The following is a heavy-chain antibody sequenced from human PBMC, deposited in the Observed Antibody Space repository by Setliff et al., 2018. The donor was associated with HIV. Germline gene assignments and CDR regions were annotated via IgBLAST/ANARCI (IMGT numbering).Heavy chain of an antibody. CDR1: GFNFWSRG. V-gene: IGHV3-30*12. CDR2: ISYDGSNK. D-gene: IGHD6-19*01. CDR3: ARENNRGWHWLDPFDY. J-gene: IGHJ4*02. Sequence: GGSLRLSCVVSGFNFWSRGMHWVRQAPGKGLEWVAVISYDGSNKYYADSVKGRFTISRDNSKNTLYLQMNSLRAEDTALYYCARENNRGWHWLDPFDYWGQGTLVTVSS.